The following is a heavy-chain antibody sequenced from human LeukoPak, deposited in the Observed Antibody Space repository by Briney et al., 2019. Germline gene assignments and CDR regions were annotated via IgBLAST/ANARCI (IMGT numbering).Heavy chain of an antibody. CDR2: MSGSGSNT. CDR1: GYIFSNYA. D-gene: IGHD3-22*01. V-gene: IGHV3-23*01. Sequence: PGGSLRLSCVASGYIFSNYAMRWVRQAPGKGLEWVSGMSGSGSNTYYADSVKGRFTISRDNSKNTLYLHMNGLRAEDTALYDCARDRYYDSGYYEYWGQGTLVTVSS. CDR3: ARDRYYDSGYYEY. J-gene: IGHJ4*02.